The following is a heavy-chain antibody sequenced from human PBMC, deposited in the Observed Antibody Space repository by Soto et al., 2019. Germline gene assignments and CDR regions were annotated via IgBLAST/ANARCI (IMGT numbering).Heavy chain of an antibody. D-gene: IGHD3-10*01. CDR3: ASGHLYGSGSDFDY. CDR1: GGTFSSYA. V-gene: IGHV1-69*13. CDR2: IIPIFGTA. J-gene: IGHJ4*02. Sequence: GASVKVSCKASGGTFSSYAISWVRQAPGQGLEWMGGIIPIFGTANYAQKFQGRVTITADESTSTAYMGLSSLRSEDTAVYYCASGHLYGSGSDFDYWGQGTLVTVSS.